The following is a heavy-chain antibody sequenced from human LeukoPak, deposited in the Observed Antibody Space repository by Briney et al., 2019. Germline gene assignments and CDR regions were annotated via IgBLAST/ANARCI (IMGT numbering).Heavy chain of an antibody. V-gene: IGHV3-43*02. CDR2: ISGDGGST. D-gene: IGHD3-10*01. J-gene: IGHJ4*02. CDR3: AKDVRGPLLLWFGEACFDY. Sequence: PGGSLRLSCAASGFTFDDYAMHWVRQAPGKGLEWVFLISGDGGSTYYADSVKGRFTISRDNSKNSLYLQMNSLRTEDTALYYCAKDVRGPLLLWFGEACFDYWGQGTLVTVSS. CDR1: GFTFDDYA.